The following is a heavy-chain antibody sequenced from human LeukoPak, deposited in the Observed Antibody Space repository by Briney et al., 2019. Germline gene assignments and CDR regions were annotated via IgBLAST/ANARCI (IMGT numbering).Heavy chain of an antibody. Sequence: SETLSLTCTVSGGSISSYYWSWIRQPPGKGLEWIGYIYYSGSTNYNPSLKSRVTISVDTSKNQFSLKLSSVIAADTAVYYCASHCSSTSCYGIFDYWGQGTLVTVSS. D-gene: IGHD2-2*01. CDR1: GGSISSYY. V-gene: IGHV4-59*08. CDR2: IYYSGST. J-gene: IGHJ4*02. CDR3: ASHCSSTSCYGIFDY.